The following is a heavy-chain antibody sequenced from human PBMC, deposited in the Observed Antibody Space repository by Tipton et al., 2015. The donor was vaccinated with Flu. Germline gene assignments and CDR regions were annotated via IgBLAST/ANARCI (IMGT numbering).Heavy chain of an antibody. CDR2: ISGNGGRT. CDR1: GFTFSDFA. V-gene: IGHV3-23*01. CDR3: ARGTDEGFFDFGDD. Sequence: SLRLSCAGSGFTFSDFAMTWVRQAPGKGLEWVSAISGNGGRTYYADSVQGRFTISRDNSKNTLYLQMNSLRAEDTAVYYCARGTDEGFFDFGDDGGQGALVSVS. D-gene: IGHD3/OR15-3a*01. J-gene: IGHJ4*02.